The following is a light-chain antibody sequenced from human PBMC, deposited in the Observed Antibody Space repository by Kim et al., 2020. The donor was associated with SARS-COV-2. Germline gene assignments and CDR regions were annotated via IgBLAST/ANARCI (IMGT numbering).Light chain of an antibody. CDR1: QDIGND. Sequence: DIQMTQSPSSLSASVGDRVTITCRANQDIGNDLGWYQQSPGRAPKRLIYGASNLQSGVPSRFSGSGSETEFTLTINSLQPEDFATYFCLQHRTYPITFGQGTRLEIK. V-gene: IGKV1-17*01. J-gene: IGKJ5*01. CDR2: GAS. CDR3: LQHRTYPIT.